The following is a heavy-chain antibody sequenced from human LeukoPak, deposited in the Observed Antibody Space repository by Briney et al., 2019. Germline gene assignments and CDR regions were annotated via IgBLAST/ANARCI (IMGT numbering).Heavy chain of an antibody. CDR3: ARGRVIAASPMDV. J-gene: IGHJ6*03. Sequence: ASVKVSCKASGGTFSSYAISWVRQAPGQGLEWMGRIIPILGIANYAQKFQGRVTMTRGTSTSTVYMELSSLRSEDTAVYYCARGRVIAASPMDVWGKGTTVTVSS. D-gene: IGHD2/OR15-2a*01. CDR2: IIPILGIA. CDR1: GGTFSSYA. V-gene: IGHV1-69*04.